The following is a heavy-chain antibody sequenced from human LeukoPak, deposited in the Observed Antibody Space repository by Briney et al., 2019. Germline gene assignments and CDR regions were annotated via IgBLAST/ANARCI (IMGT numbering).Heavy chain of an antibody. Sequence: SETLSLTCTVSGGSIGTYYWSWIRQPPGKGLEWIGYIYYNAYTDYNPSLKSRVTISVDTSKNQFSLKLSSVTAADTAVYYCARYNYDGEDYWGQGTLVTVSS. CDR1: GGSIGTYY. J-gene: IGHJ4*02. CDR3: ARYNYDGEDY. D-gene: IGHD1-1*01. V-gene: IGHV4-59*01. CDR2: IYYNAYT.